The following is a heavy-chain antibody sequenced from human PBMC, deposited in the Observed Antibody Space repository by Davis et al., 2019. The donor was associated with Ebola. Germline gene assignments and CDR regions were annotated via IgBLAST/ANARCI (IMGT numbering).Heavy chain of an antibody. CDR1: GYTFTSYY. D-gene: IGHD6-13*01. Sequence: ASVKVSCKASGYTFTSYYMHWVRQAPGQGLEWMGIINPSGGSTSYAQKFQGRVTMTRDTSTSTVYMELSSLRSEDTAVYYCARDLGKWAAGTGAFDIWGQGTMVTVSS. J-gene: IGHJ3*02. CDR2: INPSGGST. V-gene: IGHV1-46*01. CDR3: ARDLGKWAAGTGAFDI.